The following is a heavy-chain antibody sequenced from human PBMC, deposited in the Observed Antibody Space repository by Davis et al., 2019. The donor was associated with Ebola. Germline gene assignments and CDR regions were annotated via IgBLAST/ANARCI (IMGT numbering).Heavy chain of an antibody. V-gene: IGHV1-2*02. Sequence: ASVKVSCKASGYTFTGYYMHWVRQAPGQGLEWMGWINPNSGGTNYAQKFQGRVTMTRDTSISTAYMELSRLRSDDTAVYYCARATLRVATITGFDIWGQGTMVTVSS. CDR2: INPNSGGT. J-gene: IGHJ3*02. D-gene: IGHD5-12*01. CDR1: GYTFTGYY. CDR3: ARATLRVATITGFDI.